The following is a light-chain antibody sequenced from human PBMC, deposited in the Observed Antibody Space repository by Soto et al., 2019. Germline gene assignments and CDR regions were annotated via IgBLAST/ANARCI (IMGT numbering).Light chain of an antibody. V-gene: IGLV1-44*01. J-gene: IGLJ2*01. CDR3: ASWDDSLNGPV. Sequence: QAVVTHPPSASGTPGQRVTITCSGSSSNIGSNAVNWYQQLPGTAPKLLIYSDYQRPSGVPDRFSGSKSGTSASLAISGLQSEDEAAYYCASWDDSLNGPVFGGGTQLTVL. CDR1: SSNIGSNA. CDR2: SDY.